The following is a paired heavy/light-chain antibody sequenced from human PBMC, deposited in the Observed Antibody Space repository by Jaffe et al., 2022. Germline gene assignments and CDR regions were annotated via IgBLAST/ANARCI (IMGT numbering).Light chain of an antibody. J-gene: IGKJ5*01. CDR3: QQYYSTPPT. CDR1: QSVLYSSNNKNY. V-gene: IGKV4-1*01. CDR2: WAS. Sequence: DIVMTQSPDSLAVSLGERATINCKSSQSVLYSSNNKNYLAWYQQKPGQPPKLLIYWASTRESGVPDRFSGSGSGTDFTLTISSLQAEDVAVYYCQQYYSTPPTFGQGTRLEIK.
Heavy chain of an antibody. V-gene: IGHV4-39*01. CDR3: ARHTYDFWSAYDY. J-gene: IGHJ4*02. Sequence: QLQLQESGPGLVKPSETLSLTCTVSGGSISSSTNYWGWIRQPPGKGLECIGSIHYSGSTYYNPSLKSRVTISVDTSKNQFSLKLSSVTAADTAVYYCARHTYDFWSAYDYWGQGILVTVSS. CDR2: IHYSGST. CDR1: GGSISSSTNY. D-gene: IGHD3-3*01.